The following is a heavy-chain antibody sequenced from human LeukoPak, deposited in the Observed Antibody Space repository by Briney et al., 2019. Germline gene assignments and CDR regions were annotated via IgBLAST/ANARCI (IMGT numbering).Heavy chain of an antibody. J-gene: IGHJ4*02. D-gene: IGHD3-10*01. CDR1: GFSFSDYA. V-gene: IGHV3-21*01. CDR3: ARDPWFGELFFDY. Sequence: TGGSLRLSCAASGFSFSDYAIYWVRQTPGKGLEWVSAISGSGGSTYYADSVKGRFTISRDNAKNSLYLQMNSLRAEDTAVYYCARDPWFGELFFDYWGQGTLVTVSS. CDR2: ISGSGGST.